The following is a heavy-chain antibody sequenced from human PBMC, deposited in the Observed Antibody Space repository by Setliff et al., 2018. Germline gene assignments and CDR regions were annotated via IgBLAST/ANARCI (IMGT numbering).Heavy chain of an antibody. CDR3: ARGGSGYDYYFDY. J-gene: IGHJ4*02. V-gene: IGHV4-4*07. CDR1: SAFKNNYM. Sequence: SETLSLTCNVSSAFKNNYMWSWIRQPAGKGLEWIGRVLTGGRTEYNPSLKSRVTISVDTSKNQFSLKLSSVTAADTAVYYCARGGSGYDYYFDYWGQGTLVTVSS. CDR2: VLTGGRT. D-gene: IGHD5-12*01.